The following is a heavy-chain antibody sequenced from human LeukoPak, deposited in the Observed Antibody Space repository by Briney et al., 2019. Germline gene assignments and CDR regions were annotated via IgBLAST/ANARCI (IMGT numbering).Heavy chain of an antibody. V-gene: IGHV3-48*01. D-gene: IGHD3-22*01. J-gene: IGHJ4*02. CDR1: GFSFSSYS. CDR2: ITSSSSAM. Sequence: GGSLRLSCAASGFSFSSYSMNWVRQAPGKGLEWVSYITSSSSAMHYADAVKGRFAISRDKAKNSLYLQMNSLRAEDTALYYCARKSGSSGYPLDNWGQGTLVTVSS. CDR3: ARKSGSSGYPLDN.